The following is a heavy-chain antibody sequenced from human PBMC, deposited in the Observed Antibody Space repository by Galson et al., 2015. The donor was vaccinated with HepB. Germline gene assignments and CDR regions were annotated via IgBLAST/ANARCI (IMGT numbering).Heavy chain of an antibody. CDR3: TRGNRNDLDY. J-gene: IGHJ4*02. CDR1: EFTFSSYW. V-gene: IGHV3-74*01. Sequence: SLRLSCAASEFTFSSYWMHWVRQVPGEGLVWVSRINSDGTSTNYADSVKGRFTISRDNAKNTLYLQMNSLRADDTAVYYCTRGNRNDLDYSGQGTLVTASS. D-gene: IGHD1-14*01. CDR2: INSDGTST.